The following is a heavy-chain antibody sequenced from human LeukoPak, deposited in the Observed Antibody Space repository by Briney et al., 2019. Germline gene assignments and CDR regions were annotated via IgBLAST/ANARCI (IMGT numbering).Heavy chain of an antibody. CDR3: ARHFVGGIQWSYSSSWPTFDY. V-gene: IGHV4-59*01. CDR2: VYYSGST. CDR1: GGSISTYY. Sequence: PSETLSLTCTVSGGSISTYYWSWIRQPPGKGLKWIGYVYYSGSTNYNPSLMSRVTISVDTSENQFSLKLNSVTAADTAMYYCARHFVGGIQWSYSSSWPTFDYWGQGTLVTVSS. D-gene: IGHD6-13*01. J-gene: IGHJ4*02.